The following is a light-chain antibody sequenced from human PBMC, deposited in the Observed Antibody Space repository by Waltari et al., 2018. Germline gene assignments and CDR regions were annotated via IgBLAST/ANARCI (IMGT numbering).Light chain of an antibody. CDR3: QQVKSYPLT. J-gene: IGKJ4*01. CDR1: QAISSY. Sequence: DIQLTQSSSFLSASVGQRITITCRASQAISSYLAWYQQKPGRAPKVLISGASSLQSGVTSRFSGSGSGTEFNLTISSLQPEDSATYYCQQVKSYPLTFGGGTKVEIK. CDR2: GAS. V-gene: IGKV1-9*01.